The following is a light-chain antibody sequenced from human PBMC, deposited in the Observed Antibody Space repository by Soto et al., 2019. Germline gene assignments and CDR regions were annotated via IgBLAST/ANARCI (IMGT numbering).Light chain of an antibody. CDR1: SGDVGGYNY. CDR2: DVS. V-gene: IGLV2-14*01. Sequence: QSVLTQPASVSGSPGQSITISCTGTSGDVGGYNYVSWYQQHPGKAPKLMISDVSNRPSGVSNRFSGSKSGNTASLTISGLQAEDEADYYCSSYTGSSILFGTGTKLTVL. CDR3: SSYTGSSIL. J-gene: IGLJ1*01.